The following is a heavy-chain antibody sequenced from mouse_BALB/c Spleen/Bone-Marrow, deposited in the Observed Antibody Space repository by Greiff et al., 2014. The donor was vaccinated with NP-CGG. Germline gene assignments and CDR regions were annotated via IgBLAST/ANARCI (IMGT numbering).Heavy chain of an antibody. J-gene: IGHJ1*01. CDR3: AKLNYYGSMSV. CDR2: INPDSSTI. Sequence: EVQVVESGGGLVQPGGSLKLSCAASGFDFSGYWMSWVRQAPGKGLEWIGEINPDSSTINYTPNLKDKFIISRDNTKNTLYLQMSKVKSEDTALYDCAKLNYYGSMSVWGAGTTVTVSS. V-gene: IGHV4-1*02. D-gene: IGHD1-1*01. CDR1: GFDFSGYW.